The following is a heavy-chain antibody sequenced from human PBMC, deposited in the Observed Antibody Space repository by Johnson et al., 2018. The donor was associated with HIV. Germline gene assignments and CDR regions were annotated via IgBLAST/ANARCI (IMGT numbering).Heavy chain of an antibody. CDR3: AKRDTAMVDAFDI. CDR1: GFTFSSYG. V-gene: IGHV3-33*03. Sequence: QMQLVESGGGVVQPGRSLRLSCAASGFTFSSYGMHWVRQAPGKGLEWVAVIWYDGSNKYYADSVKGRFTISRDNAKNSLYLQMNSLRAEDTALYYCAKRDTAMVDAFDIWGQGTMVTVSS. J-gene: IGHJ3*02. CDR2: IWYDGSNK. D-gene: IGHD5-18*01.